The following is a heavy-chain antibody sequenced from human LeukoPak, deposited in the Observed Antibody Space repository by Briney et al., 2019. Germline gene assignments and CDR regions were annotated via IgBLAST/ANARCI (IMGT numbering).Heavy chain of an antibody. D-gene: IGHD4-11*01. CDR3: ARDLDRTVTTLDY. V-gene: IGHV1-18*01. CDR2: ISAYNSNT. Sequence: ASVKVSCKASGYSFTSYGISWVRQAPGQGLEWMGWISAYNSNTKYAQKLQGRVTMTRDMSTSTVYMELSSLRSEDTAVYYCARDLDRTVTTLDYWGQGTLVTVSS. J-gene: IGHJ4*02. CDR1: GYSFTSYG.